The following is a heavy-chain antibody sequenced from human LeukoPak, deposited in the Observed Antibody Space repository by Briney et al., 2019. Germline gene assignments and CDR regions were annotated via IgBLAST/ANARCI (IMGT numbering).Heavy chain of an antibody. CDR1: GYTFTSYD. V-gene: IGHV1-8*01. D-gene: IGHD4-17*01. CDR3: ARGLATTVIYYYYGMDV. CDR2: KKPSSGNT. J-gene: IGHJ6*02. Sequence: ASVKVSFKASGYTFTSYDINWVRQATGQGLEWMGWKKPSSGNTGYAQKFQGRVTMTRNTSISTAYMELSSLRSEDTAVYYCARGLATTVIYYYYGMDVWGQGTTVTVSS.